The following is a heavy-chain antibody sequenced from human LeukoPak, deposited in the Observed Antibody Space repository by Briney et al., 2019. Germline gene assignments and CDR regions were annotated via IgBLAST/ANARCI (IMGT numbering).Heavy chain of an antibody. V-gene: IGHV3-30*02. CDR2: IRYDGTNK. CDR3: ARDRKDAFDI. J-gene: IGHJ3*02. CDR1: GFTFNSFG. Sequence: GGSLRLSCAASGFTFNSFGMHWVRQAPGKGLEWLTFIRYDGTNKYYADSVKGRFTISRDNSKNTLYLQMNSLRTEDTAVYYCARDRKDAFDIWGQGTMVTVSS.